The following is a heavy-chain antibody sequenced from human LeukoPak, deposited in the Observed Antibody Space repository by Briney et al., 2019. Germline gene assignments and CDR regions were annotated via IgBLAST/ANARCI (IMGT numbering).Heavy chain of an antibody. CDR1: GFTFSDYY. CDR2: ISSSGSTI. CDR3: AKDVYYGYFDY. D-gene: IGHD4-17*01. Sequence: PGGSLRLSCAASGFTFSDYYMSWIRQAPGKGLEWVSYISSSGSTIYYADSVKGRFTISRDNSKNTLYLQMNSLRAEDTAVYYCAKDVYYGYFDYWGQGTLVTVSS. J-gene: IGHJ4*02. V-gene: IGHV3-11*01.